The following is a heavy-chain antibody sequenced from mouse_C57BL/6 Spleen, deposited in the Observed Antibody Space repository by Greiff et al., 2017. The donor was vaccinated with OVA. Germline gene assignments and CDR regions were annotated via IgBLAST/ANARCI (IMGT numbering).Heavy chain of an antibody. CDR3: ARSRTGTGSFAY. Sequence: QVHVKQPGAELVKPGASVKLSCKASGYTFTSYWMQWVKQRPGQGLEWIGEIDPSDSYTNYNQKFKGKATLTVDTSSSTAYMQLSSLTSEDSAVYYCARSRTGTGSFAYWGQGTLVTVSA. V-gene: IGHV1-50*01. CDR1: GYTFTSYW. J-gene: IGHJ3*01. D-gene: IGHD4-1*01. CDR2: IDPSDSYT.